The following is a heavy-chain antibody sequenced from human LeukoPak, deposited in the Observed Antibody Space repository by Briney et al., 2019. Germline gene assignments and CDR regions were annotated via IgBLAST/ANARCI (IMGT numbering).Heavy chain of an antibody. CDR1: GFTFTTYW. CDR3: VKVAKYYYGSETYYFFEH. Sequence: GESLRLSCAASGFTFTTYWMSWVRQLPGKGLEWVANINQDGTEKYYVDSVKGRFTISRDNAKNSLDLQMNCLRVEDTGIYYCVKVAKYYYGSETYYFFEHWGQGTPVTASS. V-gene: IGHV3-7*01. D-gene: IGHD3-10*01. J-gene: IGHJ4*02. CDR2: INQDGTEK.